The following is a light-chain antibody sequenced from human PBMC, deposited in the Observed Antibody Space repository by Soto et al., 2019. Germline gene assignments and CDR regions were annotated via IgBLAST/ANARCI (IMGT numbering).Light chain of an antibody. Sequence: QSALTQPASVSGSPGQSITISCTGTSSDVGAYNLVSWYQHHPDKAPKLMISEVSNRPSGVSDRFSGSKSGNTASLTISRLQAEDEADYYCASLTTTNFVFGTGTKGTVL. CDR1: SSDVGAYNL. J-gene: IGLJ1*01. CDR2: EVS. CDR3: ASLTTTNFV. V-gene: IGLV2-14*01.